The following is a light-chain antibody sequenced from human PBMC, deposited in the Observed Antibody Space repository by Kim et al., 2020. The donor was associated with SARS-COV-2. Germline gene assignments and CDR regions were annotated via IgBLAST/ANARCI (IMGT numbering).Light chain of an antibody. CDR1: QSVSSSY. Sequence: EIVLTQSPGTLSLSPGERATLSCRASQSVSSSYLAWYQQKPGQAPRLLIYGASSRATGIPDRFSGSGSGTDFTLTISRLDPEDFAVYYCQQYGSSPYTFGQGNKLEI. CDR3: QQYGSSPYT. CDR2: GAS. J-gene: IGKJ2*01. V-gene: IGKV3-20*01.